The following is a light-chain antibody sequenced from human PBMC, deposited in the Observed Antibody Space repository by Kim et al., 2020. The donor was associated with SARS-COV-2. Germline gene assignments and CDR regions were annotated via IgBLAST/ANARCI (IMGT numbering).Light chain of an antibody. CDR3: QQYNTYPYT. CDR1: KSIDNW. CDR2: KAS. J-gene: IGKJ2*01. V-gene: IGKV1-5*03. Sequence: SAAGGDSVTSTCRASKSIDNWWAWYQQKPGTAPKILIYKASSLEGGTPSRFSGGGFGTEFTLTITSLQPDDFATYYCQQYNTYPYTFGQGTKLEI.